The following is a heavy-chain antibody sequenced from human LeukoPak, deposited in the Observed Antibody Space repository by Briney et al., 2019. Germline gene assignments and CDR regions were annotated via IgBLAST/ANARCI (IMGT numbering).Heavy chain of an antibody. CDR2: IRFDASNK. Sequence: GGSLRLSCAASGFTFRSYGMHWVRQAPGKGLEWVAFIRFDASNKYYTDSVKGRFTISRDNSKNTLYLQMNSLRAEDTAVYYCAKDSSVYYYDSRNFDYWGQGTLVTVSS. CDR3: AKDSSVYYYDSRNFDY. CDR1: GFTFRSYG. D-gene: IGHD3-22*01. J-gene: IGHJ4*02. V-gene: IGHV3-30*02.